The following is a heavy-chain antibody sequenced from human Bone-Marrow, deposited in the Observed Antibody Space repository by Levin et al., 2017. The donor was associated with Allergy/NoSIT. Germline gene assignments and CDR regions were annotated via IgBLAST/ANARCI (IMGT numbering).Heavy chain of an antibody. CDR2: IRSETDGGTT. CDR1: GYTFSNAW. V-gene: IGHV3-15*01. Sequence: GGSLRLSCAASGYTFSNAWMSWVRQAPGKGLEWVGRIRSETDGGTTDYAAPVKGRFTISRDDSKNTLYLQMNSLKTEDTAVYYCTTDALIWFGESADPWGQGTLVTVSS. D-gene: IGHD3-10*01. J-gene: IGHJ5*02. CDR3: TTDALIWFGESADP.